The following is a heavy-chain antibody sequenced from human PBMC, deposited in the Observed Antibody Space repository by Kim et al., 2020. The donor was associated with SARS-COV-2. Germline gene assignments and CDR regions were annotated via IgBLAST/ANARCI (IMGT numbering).Heavy chain of an antibody. CDR1: GGSISSYY. CDR3: ARDYYDSSGYSNFDY. J-gene: IGHJ4*02. V-gene: IGHV4-4*07. Sequence: SETLSLTCTVSGGSISSYYWSWIRQPAGKGLEWIGHIYTSGSTNYNPSLKSRVTMSVDTSKNQFSLKLSSVTAADTAVYYCARDYYDSSGYSNFDYWGQGTLVTVSS. CDR2: IYTSGST. D-gene: IGHD3-22*01.